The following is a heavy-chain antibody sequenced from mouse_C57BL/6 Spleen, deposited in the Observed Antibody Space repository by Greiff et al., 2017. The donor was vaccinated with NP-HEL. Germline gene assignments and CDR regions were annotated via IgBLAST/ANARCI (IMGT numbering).Heavy chain of an antibody. V-gene: IGHV1-69*01. Sequence: QVQLQQPGAELVMPGASVKLSCKASGYTFTSYWMHWVKQRPGQGLEWIGEIDPSDSYTNYNQKFKGKSTLTVDKSSSTAYIQLSSLTSEDSAVYYCAREDWDRGDFDYWGQGTTLTVSS. D-gene: IGHD4-1*01. CDR1: GYTFTSYW. CDR3: AREDWDRGDFDY. J-gene: IGHJ2*01. CDR2: IDPSDSYT.